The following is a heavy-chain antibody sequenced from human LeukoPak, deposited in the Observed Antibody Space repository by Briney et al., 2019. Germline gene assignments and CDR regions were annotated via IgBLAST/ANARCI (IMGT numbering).Heavy chain of an antibody. CDR1: GFTFSSYS. CDR3: AKYYDSSGYLSPDY. CDR2: ISSSSSTI. J-gene: IGHJ4*02. D-gene: IGHD3-22*01. Sequence: GGSLRLSCAASGFTFSSYSMNWVRQAPGKGLEWVSYISSSSSTIYYADSVKGRFTISRDNAKNTLYLQMNSLRAEDTAVYYCAKYYDSSGYLSPDYWGQGTLATVSS. V-gene: IGHV3-48*01.